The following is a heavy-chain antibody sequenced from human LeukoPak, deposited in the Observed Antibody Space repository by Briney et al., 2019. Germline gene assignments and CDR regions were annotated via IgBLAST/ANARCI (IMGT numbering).Heavy chain of an antibody. V-gene: IGHV4-59*01. J-gene: IGHJ3*02. CDR2: IYYSGST. D-gene: IGHD1-14*01. Sequence: SETLSLTCTVSGGSISSYYWSWIRQPPGKGLEWIGYIYYSGSTNYNPSLKSRVTISVDTSKNHFSLKLSSVTAADTAVYYCARTNSRKTTAFDIWGQGTMVTASS. CDR3: ARTNSRKTTAFDI. CDR1: GGSISSYY.